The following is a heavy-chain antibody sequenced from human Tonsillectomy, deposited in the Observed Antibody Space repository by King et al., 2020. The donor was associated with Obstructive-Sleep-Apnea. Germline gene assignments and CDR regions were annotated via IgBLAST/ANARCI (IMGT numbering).Heavy chain of an antibody. CDR3: AKELGIAVAGTCAFDY. CDR2: ISGSGGTT. J-gene: IGHJ4*02. Sequence: VQLVESGGGLVQPGGSLRLSCAASGFTFSSYAMSWVRQAPGKGLEWVSAISGSGGTTYYADSVKGRFTISRDNSKNTLYLQMNSLRAEDTAVYYCAKELGIAVAGTCAFDYWGQGTLVTVSS. V-gene: IGHV3-23*04. CDR1: GFTFSSYA. D-gene: IGHD6-19*01.